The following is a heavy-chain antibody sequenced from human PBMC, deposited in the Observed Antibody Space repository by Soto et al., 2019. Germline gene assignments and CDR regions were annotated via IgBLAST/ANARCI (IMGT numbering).Heavy chain of an antibody. D-gene: IGHD2-2*01. Sequence: GGSLRLSCAASEFTFKSYGMHWVRQAPGKGLAWVAAISFDGNRKHYADSVRGRFTISRDNSKNTLYLQMNSLRTEDTAIYYCARDSYRGDVVLTPAPYGNDYWGRGTLVTVSS. CDR2: ISFDGNRK. CDR3: ARDSYRGDVVLTPAPYGNDY. V-gene: IGHV3-30*03. J-gene: IGHJ4*02. CDR1: EFTFKSYG.